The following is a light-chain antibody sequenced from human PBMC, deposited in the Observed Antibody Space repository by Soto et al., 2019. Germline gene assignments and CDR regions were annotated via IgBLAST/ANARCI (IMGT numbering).Light chain of an antibody. J-gene: IGKJ1*01. Sequence: EIVWMQSPGTLSLSPGARATISCRASQSVSNNYLAWYQQKPGQAPRLLIYGASNRATGIPDRFSGSGSGTDFTLTISSLQPEDFATYFCQQAFSAEWTFGQGTKVDI. CDR1: QSVSNNY. CDR3: QQAFSAEWT. CDR2: GAS. V-gene: IGKV3-20*01.